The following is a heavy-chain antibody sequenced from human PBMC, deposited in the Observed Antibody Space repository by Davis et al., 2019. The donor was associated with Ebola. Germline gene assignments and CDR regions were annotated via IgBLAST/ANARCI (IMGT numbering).Heavy chain of an antibody. CDR2: IFSNDEK. CDR3: ARTQWLPDYYYYYYMDV. CDR1: GGSISSYYW. J-gene: IGHJ6*03. V-gene: IGHV2-26*01. Sequence: PSETLSLTCTVSGGSISSYYWSWIRQPPGKALEWLAHIFSNDEKSYSTSLKSRLTISKDTSKSQVVLTMTNMDPVDTATYYCARTQWLPDYYYYYYMDVWGKGTTVTVSS. D-gene: IGHD5-12*01.